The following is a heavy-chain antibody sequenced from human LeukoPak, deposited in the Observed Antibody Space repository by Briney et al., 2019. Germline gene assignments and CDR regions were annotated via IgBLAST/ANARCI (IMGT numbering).Heavy chain of an antibody. D-gene: IGHD6-19*01. CDR2: ISTSRSTI. V-gene: IGHV3-48*02. J-gene: IGHJ4*02. CDR3: ARSYISGRPYYFDY. CDR1: GFTFSNYD. Sequence: GGSLRLSCAASGFTFSNYDMNWVRQAPGKGLELVSYISTSRSTIYNADSVKGRFTISRDNAKNSLYLQMNSLRDEDTAVYYGARSYISGRPYYFDYWGQGTLVTVSS.